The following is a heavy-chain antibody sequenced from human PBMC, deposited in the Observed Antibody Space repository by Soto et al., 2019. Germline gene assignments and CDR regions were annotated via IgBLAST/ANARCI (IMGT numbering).Heavy chain of an antibody. CDR2: IFSNDEK. J-gene: IGHJ6*02. V-gene: IGHV2-26*01. CDR3: ARIWGPYYYYGMDV. D-gene: IGHD7-27*01. CDR1: GFSLSNARMG. Sequence: QVTLKESGPVLVKPTETLTLTCTVSGFSLSNARMGVSWIRQPPGKALEWLAHIFSNDEKSSSSSLKGRLTISKDPSKSQVVLTMTNMDPVDTATYYCARIWGPYYYYGMDVWGQGTTVTVSS.